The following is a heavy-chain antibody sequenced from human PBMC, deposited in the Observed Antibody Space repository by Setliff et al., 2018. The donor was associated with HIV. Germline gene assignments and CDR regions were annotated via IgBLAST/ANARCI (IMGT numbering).Heavy chain of an antibody. CDR2: MNPNSGNT. Sequence: ASVKVSCKASGYTFSSNDINWVRQATGQGLEWMGWMNPNSGNTGYAQKFQGRVTMTRDTSISTAYMELNNLKFEDTAVYYCARGPPIVVVPAALLTFDYWGQGTLVTVSS. CDR3: ARGPPIVVVPAALLTFDY. CDR1: GYTFSSND. D-gene: IGHD2-2*01. V-gene: IGHV1-8*01. J-gene: IGHJ4*02.